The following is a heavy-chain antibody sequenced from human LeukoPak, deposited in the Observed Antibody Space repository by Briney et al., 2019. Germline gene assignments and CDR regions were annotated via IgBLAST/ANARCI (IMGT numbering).Heavy chain of an antibody. CDR1: GGSFSGYY. V-gene: IGHV4-34*01. CDR3: ARGGVRGVIIGWFDP. J-gene: IGHJ5*02. Sequence: SETLSLTCAVYGGSFSGYYWSWIRQPPGKGLEWIGEINHSGSTNYNPSLKSRVTISVDMSKNQFSLKLSSVTAADTAVYYCARGGVRGVIIGWFDPWGQGTLVTVSS. CDR2: INHSGST. D-gene: IGHD3-10*01.